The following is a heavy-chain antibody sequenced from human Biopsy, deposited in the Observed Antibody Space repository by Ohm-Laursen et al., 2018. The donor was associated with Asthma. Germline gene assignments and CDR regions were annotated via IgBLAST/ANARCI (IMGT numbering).Heavy chain of an antibody. Sequence: RSLRLSCAAPGFTFRSYAMHWVRQAPGKGLEWVAVVTYDGISQYYAESVKGRFTISGDNSRNTLNLQMNSVRPDDTAVYFCARERAGVLGSYNGMDVWGPGTTVSVSS. D-gene: IGHD2-8*01. CDR3: ARERAGVLGSYNGMDV. CDR2: VTYDGISQ. V-gene: IGHV3-30-3*01. J-gene: IGHJ6*02. CDR1: GFTFRSYA.